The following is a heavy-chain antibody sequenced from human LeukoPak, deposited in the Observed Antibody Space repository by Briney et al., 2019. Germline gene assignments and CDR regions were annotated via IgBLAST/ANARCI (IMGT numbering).Heavy chain of an antibody. CDR1: GYTFSIYW. V-gene: IGHV5-51*01. CDR3: ARTGDYKTNWFDP. CDR2: IHPGDSDI. Sequence: GESLKISCKGSGYTFSIYWMAWVRLMPGKGLEWMGSIHPGDSDIRYSRSFQGQVTISADKSNSTAYLQWSSLKASDTAMYYCARTGDYKTNWFDPWGQGTLVTVSS. D-gene: IGHD4-17*01. J-gene: IGHJ5*02.